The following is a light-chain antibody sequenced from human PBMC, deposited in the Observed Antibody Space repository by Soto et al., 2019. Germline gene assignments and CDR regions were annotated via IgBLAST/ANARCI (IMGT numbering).Light chain of an antibody. Sequence: SYELTQPLSVSVGLGQTARITCAGNDIENRNVHWYQQKPGQAPVLVLFRDSNRPSGISERFSGSNSGNTATLSISGAQDGDEADYYCQVWASNTYVFGSGTKLTVL. CDR3: QVWASNTYV. J-gene: IGLJ1*01. CDR1: DIENRN. V-gene: IGLV3-9*01. CDR2: RDS.